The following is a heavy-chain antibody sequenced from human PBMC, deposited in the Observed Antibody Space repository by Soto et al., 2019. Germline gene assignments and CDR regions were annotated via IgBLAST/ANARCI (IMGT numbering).Heavy chain of an antibody. Sequence: VGSLRLSCTSSGFTFSSYAMSCVRQSPVKELEWVSTISGNSGKTNYAESVKGRFSISRDNSKNTVHLQLDSLRAEDTAVYFCAKLGFVMMEIYYF. J-gene: IGHJ2*01. CDR2: ISGNSGKT. CDR3: AKLGFVMMEIYYF. CDR1: GFTFSSYA. D-gene: IGHD2-15*01. V-gene: IGHV3-23*01.